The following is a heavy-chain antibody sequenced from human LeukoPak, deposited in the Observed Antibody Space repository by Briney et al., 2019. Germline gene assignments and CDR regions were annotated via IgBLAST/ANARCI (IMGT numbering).Heavy chain of an antibody. J-gene: IGHJ4*02. CDR2: IWYDGSNK. CDR1: GFTFSSYG. D-gene: IGHD6-19*01. CDR3: ARDGSGWYFDY. V-gene: IGHV3-33*01. Sequence: PGGSLRLSCAASGFTFSSYGMHWVRQAPGKGLEWVAVIWYDGSNKYYADSVKGQFTISRDNSKNTLYLQMNSLRAEDTAVYYCARDGSGWYFDYWGQGTLVTVSS.